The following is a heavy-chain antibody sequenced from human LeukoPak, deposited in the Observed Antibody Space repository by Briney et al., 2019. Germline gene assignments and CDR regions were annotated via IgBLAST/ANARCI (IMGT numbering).Heavy chain of an antibody. CDR2: IYSGGST. J-gene: IGHJ4*02. D-gene: IGHD4-17*01. Sequence: GGSLRLSCAVSGFTVSSNYMSWVRQAPGKGLEWVSDIYSGGSTYYADSVKGRFTISRDNSKNTLYLQMNSLRAEDTAVYYCARDLGYGDYEDYWGQGTLVTVSS. CDR3: ARDLGYGDYEDY. CDR1: GFTVSSNY. V-gene: IGHV3-66*01.